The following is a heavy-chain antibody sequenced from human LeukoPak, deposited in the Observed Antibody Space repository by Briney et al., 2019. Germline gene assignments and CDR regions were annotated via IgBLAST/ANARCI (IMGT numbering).Heavy chain of an antibody. V-gene: IGHV4-59*12. D-gene: IGHD1-26*01. CDR3: ARPAPYSGSYYFDY. J-gene: IGHJ4*02. CDR1: GGSISYYY. CDR2: IYYSGTT. Sequence: SETLSLTCTVSGGSISYYYWSWIRQSPGKGLEWIGYIYYSGTTDYNPSLKSRVTISVDTSKNQFSLQLSSVTAADTAVYYCARPAPYSGSYYFDYWGQGTLVTVSS.